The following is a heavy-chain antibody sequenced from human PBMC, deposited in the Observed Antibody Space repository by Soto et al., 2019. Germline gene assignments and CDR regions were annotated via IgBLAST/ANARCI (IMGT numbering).Heavy chain of an antibody. CDR3: VRFLEWSTPRGYYYYYMDV. CDR2: TYYRSKWYN. Sequence: SQTLSLTCAISEDSVSSNSAAWNWIRQSPSRGLEWLGRTYYRSKWYNDYAVSVKSRITINPDTSKNQFSLQLNSVTPEDTAVYYCVRFLEWSTPRGYYYYYMDVWGKGTTVTVSS. D-gene: IGHD3-3*01. CDR1: EDSVSSNSAA. V-gene: IGHV6-1*01. J-gene: IGHJ6*03.